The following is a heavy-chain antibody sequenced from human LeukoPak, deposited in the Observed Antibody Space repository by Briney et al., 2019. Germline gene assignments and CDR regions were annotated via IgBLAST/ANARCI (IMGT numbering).Heavy chain of an antibody. J-gene: IGHJ5*02. CDR1: GYTFTSYG. CDR2: ISAYNGNT. D-gene: IGHD6-13*01. Sequence: ASVKVSCKASGYTFTSYGISRVRQAPGQGLEWMGWISAYNGNTNYAQKLQGRATMTTDTSTSTAYMELRSLRSDDTAVYYCARVGYSSSWYWFDPWGQGTLVTVSS. CDR3: ARVGYSSSWYWFDP. V-gene: IGHV1-18*01.